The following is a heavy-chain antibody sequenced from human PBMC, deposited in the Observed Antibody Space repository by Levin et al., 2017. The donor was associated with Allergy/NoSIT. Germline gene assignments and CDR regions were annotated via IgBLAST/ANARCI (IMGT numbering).Heavy chain of an antibody. CDR3: ARDRVVASSGTYYYYGMAV. V-gene: IGHV4-59*01. CDR1: GGSISSYH. Sequence: TPSETLSLTCIVSGGSISSYHWSWIRQPPGKGLEWIGYIYYSGNTNYNPSLKSRVTISVDTSKNQFSLTLNSVTAADTAVYYCARDRVVASSGTYYYYGMAVWGQGTTVTVSS. CDR2: IYYSGNT. D-gene: IGHD2-15*01. J-gene: IGHJ6*02.